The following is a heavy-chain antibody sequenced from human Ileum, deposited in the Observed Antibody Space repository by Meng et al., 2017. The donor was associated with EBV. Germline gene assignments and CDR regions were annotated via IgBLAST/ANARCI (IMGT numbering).Heavy chain of an antibody. CDR1: GGSISSSNW. D-gene: IGHD1-14*01. CDR3: ARDPTGGEDHQRV. CDR2: IYHSGIT. V-gene: IGHV4-4*02. J-gene: IGHJ4*02. Sequence: LQESGPALVKPSGTLSLTCAVSGGSISSSNWWGWVRQPPGKGLEWIGKIYHSGITIYNPSLKSRVTMSVDNSKNQFSLKLNSMTAADTAVYYCARDPTGGEDHQRVWGQGTLVTVSS.